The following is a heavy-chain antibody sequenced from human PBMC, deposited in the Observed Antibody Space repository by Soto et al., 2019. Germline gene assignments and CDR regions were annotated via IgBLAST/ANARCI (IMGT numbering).Heavy chain of an antibody. CDR1: GGSISSYH. CDR2: IYYSGST. V-gene: IGHV4-59*01. CDR3: ARSIDNSGYYCSNC. Sequence: SETLSLTCTVSGGSISSYHWSWIRQPPGKGLEWIGYIYYSGSTNYNPSLKSRATMSVDTSRNRFSLKLSSVTAADTAVYYCARSIDNSGYYCSNCWGQGTLVTVSS. D-gene: IGHD3-22*01. J-gene: IGHJ4*02.